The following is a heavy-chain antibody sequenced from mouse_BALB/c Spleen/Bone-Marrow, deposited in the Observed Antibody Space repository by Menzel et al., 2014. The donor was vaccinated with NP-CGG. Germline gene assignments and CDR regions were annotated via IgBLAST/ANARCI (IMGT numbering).Heavy chain of an antibody. J-gene: IGHJ2*01. Sequence: VQLQQSGPELVKPGASVKMSCKASGYTFTSYVMHWVKQKPGQGLEWIGYINPYNDGTKYNEKFKGMATLTSDRSSSTAYMELSSLTSENSAVYYCAKGGNYRYDFDYWGQGTTLTVSS. CDR3: AKGGNYRYDFDY. D-gene: IGHD2-14*01. CDR1: GYTFTSYV. V-gene: IGHV1-14*01. CDR2: INPYNDGT.